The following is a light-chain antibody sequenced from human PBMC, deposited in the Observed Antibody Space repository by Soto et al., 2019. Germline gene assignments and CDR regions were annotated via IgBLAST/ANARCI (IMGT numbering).Light chain of an antibody. V-gene: IGKV1-33*01. CDR2: DTS. J-gene: IGKJ4*01. CDR1: QGISTY. Sequence: DIQMTQSPSSLSASVGDSVTCQASQGISTYVNWYQQKVGKAPKVLIYDTSNLEPGVPSRFSGSRSGTHFTLTITSLQPEDFATYYCQQYADVPLTFGGGTKVDIK. CDR3: QQYADVPLT.